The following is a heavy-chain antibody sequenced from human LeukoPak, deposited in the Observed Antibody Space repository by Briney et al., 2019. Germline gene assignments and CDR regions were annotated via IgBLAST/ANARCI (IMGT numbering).Heavy chain of an antibody. Sequence: MTSETLSLTCAVSGYSISSGYYWGWIRQPPGKGLEWIGSIYHSGSTYYNPSLKSRVTISVDTSKNQFSLKLSSVTAADTAVYYCASLEGLRDPWGQGTLVTVSS. CDR2: IYHSGST. J-gene: IGHJ5*02. CDR1: GYSISSGYY. CDR3: ASLEGLRDP. V-gene: IGHV4-38-2*01. D-gene: IGHD3-16*01.